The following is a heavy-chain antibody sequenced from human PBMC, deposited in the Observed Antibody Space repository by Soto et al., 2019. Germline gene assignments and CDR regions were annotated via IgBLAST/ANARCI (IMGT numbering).Heavy chain of an antibody. CDR2: IYYSGSS. CDR1: GGSINTTTFY. J-gene: IGHJ4*02. CDR3: ARHSNEYRKSLDY. D-gene: IGHD6-13*01. Sequence: SETLSLTCSVSGGSINTTTFYWGWIRQPPGQGLEWIGNIYYSGSSNSNPSLKSRVSISVDTSKNQFSLKLSSVTAADTAVYYCARHSNEYRKSLDYWGQGTLVTVSS. V-gene: IGHV4-61*05.